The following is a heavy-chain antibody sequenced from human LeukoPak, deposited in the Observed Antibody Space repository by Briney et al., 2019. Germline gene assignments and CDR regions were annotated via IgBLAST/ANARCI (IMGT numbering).Heavy chain of an antibody. CDR1: GYTFNSSY. CDR3: ARAYYESSAYRHAVYFDY. J-gene: IGHJ4*02. D-gene: IGHD3-22*01. Sequence: ASVKVSCKASGYTFNSSYMHWVRQAPGQGLEWMGIINPSDDSTRYAQKFQGRVTMTKDTSTNTVYMHLSSLSSDDTAVYYCARAYYESSAYRHAVYFDYWGQGSLVTVSS. V-gene: IGHV1-46*02. CDR2: INPSDDST.